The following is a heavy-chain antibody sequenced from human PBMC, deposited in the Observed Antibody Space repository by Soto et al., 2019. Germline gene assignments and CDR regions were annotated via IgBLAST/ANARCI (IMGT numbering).Heavy chain of an antibody. Sequence: QVQLVQSGAEVKKPGASVKVSCRASGYTFTNYDINWVRQAAGKGLEWMGFMTPISGNTGYAQKFQGRVTLTRDTSIATVYMELSSLEPDDTAVYYCARGDYWGQGPLVTVSS. V-gene: IGHV1-8*01. CDR1: GYTFTNYD. J-gene: IGHJ4*02. CDR2: MTPISGNT. CDR3: ARGDY.